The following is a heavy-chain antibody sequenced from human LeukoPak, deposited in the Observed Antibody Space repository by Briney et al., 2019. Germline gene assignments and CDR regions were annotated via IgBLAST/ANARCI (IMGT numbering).Heavy chain of an antibody. CDR2: ISSSSSYL. J-gene: IGHJ4*02. D-gene: IGHD6-19*01. Sequence: GGSLRLSCAASGFTFSTYSINWVRQAPGKGLEWVSSISSSSSYLYYADSVKGRFTISRDNAKNSLYLQMNSLRGEDTAVYYCARDRGGRSPSYFDYWGQGTLVTVSS. V-gene: IGHV3-21*01. CDR1: GFTFSTYS. CDR3: ARDRGGRSPSYFDY.